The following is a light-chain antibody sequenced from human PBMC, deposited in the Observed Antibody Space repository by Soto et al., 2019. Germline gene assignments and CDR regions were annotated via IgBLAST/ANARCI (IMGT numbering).Light chain of an antibody. CDR3: QQWGNSPRVT. CDR2: GTS. Sequence: IVLTQSPGTLSLSPGERATLSCRASDSVSISYLAWYQQRSGQPPRLLIYGTSTRATGIPGRFSGSGSGTDFTLIISSLEPEDSAVYFCQQWGNSPRVTFGGGTKVEI. V-gene: IGKV3-20*01. CDR1: DSVSISY. J-gene: IGKJ4*01.